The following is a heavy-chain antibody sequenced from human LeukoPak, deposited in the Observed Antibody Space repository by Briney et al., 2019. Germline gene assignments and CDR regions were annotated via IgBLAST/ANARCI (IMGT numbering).Heavy chain of an antibody. CDR3: VSSPRVAAQDV. V-gene: IGHV3-21*01. J-gene: IGHJ6*04. Sequence: PGGSLRLSCAASGFTLSSYSMIWVRQAPGKGLELVSSISGTSSYIYYADSVKGRFTISRDNAKNSLYLQMNSLRAEDTAVYYCVSSPRVAAQDVWGKGTTVTVSS. CDR1: GFTLSSYS. D-gene: IGHD6-6*01. CDR2: ISGTSSYI.